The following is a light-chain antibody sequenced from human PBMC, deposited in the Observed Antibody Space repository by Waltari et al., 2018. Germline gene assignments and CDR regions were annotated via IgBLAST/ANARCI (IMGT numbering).Light chain of an antibody. Sequence: EIVLTQSPGTLSLSPGETATLSCRASQRLSYSYLAWYQPKPGQAPRLIIYGASNRATGIPDRFGGSGSGSGTDFTLTISSLEPEDFAVYYCQEYGRSFGQGTRLEIK. V-gene: IGKV3-20*01. CDR1: QRLSYSY. CDR3: QEYGRS. J-gene: IGKJ5*01. CDR2: GAS.